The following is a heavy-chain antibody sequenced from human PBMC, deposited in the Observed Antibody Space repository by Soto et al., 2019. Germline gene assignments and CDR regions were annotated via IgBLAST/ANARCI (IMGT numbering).Heavy chain of an antibody. CDR1: GGTFSSYA. V-gene: IGHV1-69*13. Sequence: SVKVSCKASGGTFSSYAISWVRQAPGQGLEWMGGIIPICGTANYAQKFQGRVTITADESTSTAYMELRSMRSEDAAVYSCARDGITGALDYWGQGTLVTVSS. CDR2: IIPICGTA. CDR3: ARDGITGALDY. J-gene: IGHJ4*02. D-gene: IGHD1-20*01.